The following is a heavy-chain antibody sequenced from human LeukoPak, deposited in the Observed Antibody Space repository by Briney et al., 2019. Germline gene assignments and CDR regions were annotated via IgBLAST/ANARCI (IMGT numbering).Heavy chain of an antibody. V-gene: IGHV4-30-2*05. CDR1: GGSISSGGYY. D-gene: IGHD3-10*01. Sequence: PSQTLSLTCTVSGGSISSGGYYWSWIRQPPGKGLEWIGYIYHSGSTYYNPSLKSRVTISVDTSKNQFSLKLSSVTAADTAVYYCARGGSYYGSGSTYFDSWGQGTLVTVSS. CDR3: ARGGSYYGSGSTYFDS. CDR2: IYHSGST. J-gene: IGHJ4*02.